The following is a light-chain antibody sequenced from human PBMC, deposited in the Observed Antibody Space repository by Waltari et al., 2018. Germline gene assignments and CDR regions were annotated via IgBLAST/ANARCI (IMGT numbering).Light chain of an antibody. V-gene: IGKV1-8*01. CDR2: AAS. J-gene: IGKJ2*01. CDR3: QQYFSYPYT. CDR1: QGISSY. Sequence: SFSASTGDRVTITCRASQGISSYLAWYQQKPGEAPKLLIYAASTLRSGVPSRFSGSGSGTDFTLTINCLQSEDFATYYCQQYFSYPYTFGQGTKLEIK.